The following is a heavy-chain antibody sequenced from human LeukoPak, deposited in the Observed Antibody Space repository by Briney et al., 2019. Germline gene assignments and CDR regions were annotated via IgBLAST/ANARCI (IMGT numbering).Heavy chain of an antibody. D-gene: IGHD6-19*01. CDR2: ISYDGSHK. CDR1: GFTFSSYA. J-gene: IGHJ4*02. Sequence: GRSLSLSCAAAGFTFSSYAIHWVSQAPGEWLEWVAVISYDGSHKYYADPVKGRFTISRDKSKNTLYLQMNSLSPEDTAVYYCARIPRSSVWSAHYWGQGTLVTVPS. V-gene: IGHV3-30*04. CDR3: ARIPRSSVWSAHY.